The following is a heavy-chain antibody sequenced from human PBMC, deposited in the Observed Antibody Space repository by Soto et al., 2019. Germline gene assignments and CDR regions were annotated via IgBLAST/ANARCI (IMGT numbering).Heavy chain of an antibody. Sequence: EMQLLESGGGLVQPGTSLRLSCAAAGFTFTDFAMTWVRQAPEKGLEWVSTFRSGDGHTYYADSVGGRFTISGDSSKNTLYLQMNNLRVEDTAIYYCAKGLLSYRPDTFDAWGQGTIVTVS. CDR1: GFTFTDFA. J-gene: IGHJ3*01. V-gene: IGHV3-23*01. CDR3: AKGLLSYRPDTFDA. CDR2: FRSGDGHT.